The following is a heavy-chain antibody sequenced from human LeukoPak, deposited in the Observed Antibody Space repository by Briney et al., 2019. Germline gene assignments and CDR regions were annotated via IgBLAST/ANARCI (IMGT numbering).Heavy chain of an antibody. CDR2: INHSGST. V-gene: IGHV4-34*01. CDR1: GGSFSGYY. Sequence: PSETLSLTCAVYGGSFSGYYWSWIRQPPGKGLEWIGEINHSGSTNYNPSLKSRVTISVDTSKNQFSLKLSSVTAADTAVYYCFGDGYNSRDYWGQGTLVTVPS. CDR3: FGDGYNSRDY. D-gene: IGHD5-24*01. J-gene: IGHJ4*02.